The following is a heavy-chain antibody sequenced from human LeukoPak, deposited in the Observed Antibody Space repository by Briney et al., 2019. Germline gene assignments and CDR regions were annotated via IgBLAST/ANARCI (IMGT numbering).Heavy chain of an antibody. D-gene: IGHD2-8*01. J-gene: IGHJ3*02. Sequence: ASVKVSCTASGYTFTSYAMNWVRQAPGQGLEWMGIINPSGGTTIYAQKFQGRVTMTRDTSTSTVYMELSSLRAEDTAVYYCARQRGGQYEDGFDIWGQGTMVTVSS. V-gene: IGHV1-46*01. CDR3: ARQRGGQYEDGFDI. CDR1: GYTFTSYA. CDR2: INPSGGTT.